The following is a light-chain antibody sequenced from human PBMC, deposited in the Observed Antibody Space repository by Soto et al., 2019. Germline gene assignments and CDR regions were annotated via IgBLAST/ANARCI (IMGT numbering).Light chain of an antibody. V-gene: IGKV1-6*01. Sequence: AIQMTQSPPSLSASVGDRVTISCRASQDIRTDLGWYQQRPGEAPKLLIYGTSTLQSGVPSRFSGSGSGTDFTLTNSSLQPEDFATYYCLQDYNYPRTFGQGTKVEVK. CDR2: GTS. J-gene: IGKJ1*01. CDR1: QDIRTD. CDR3: LQDYNYPRT.